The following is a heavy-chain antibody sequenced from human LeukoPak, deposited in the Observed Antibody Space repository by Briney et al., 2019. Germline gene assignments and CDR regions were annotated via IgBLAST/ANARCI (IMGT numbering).Heavy chain of an antibody. D-gene: IGHD1-26*01. CDR2: ISWDGGST. CDR1: GFTFDDYT. Sequence: GGSLRLSCAASGFTFDDYTMHWVLQAPGKGLEWVSLISWDGGSTYYADSVKGRFTISRDNSKNSLYLQMNSLRTEDTALYYCAKDIGGQERGAFDIWGQGTMVTVSS. CDR3: AKDIGGQERGAFDI. J-gene: IGHJ3*02. V-gene: IGHV3-43*01.